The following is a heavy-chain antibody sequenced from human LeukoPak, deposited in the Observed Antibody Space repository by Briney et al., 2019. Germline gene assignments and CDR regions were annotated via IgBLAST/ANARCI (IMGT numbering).Heavy chain of an antibody. CDR3: ARVGVTIFGVVIIPGDY. J-gene: IGHJ4*02. D-gene: IGHD3-3*01. CDR1: GYTFTSYG. V-gene: IGHV1-18*01. Sequence: ASVKVSCKASGYTFTSYGISWVRQAPGQGREWMGWISAYNGNTNYAQKLQGRVTMTTDTSTSTAYMELRSLRSDDTAVYYCARVGVTIFGVVIIPGDYWGQGTLVTVSS. CDR2: ISAYNGNT.